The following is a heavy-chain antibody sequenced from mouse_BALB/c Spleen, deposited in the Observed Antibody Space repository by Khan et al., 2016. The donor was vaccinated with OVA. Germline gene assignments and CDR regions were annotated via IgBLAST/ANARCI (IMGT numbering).Heavy chain of an antibody. CDR2: ISSGGST. CDR3: AREAYRYDEYYFDY. J-gene: IGHJ2*01. CDR1: GFTFSSYV. V-gene: IGHV5-6-5*01. Sequence: EVMLVESGGSSVKPGGSLKLSCAVSGFTFSSYVMSWVRQTPEKRLEWVASISSGGSTYYPDSVKGRFTISRANARNIVNLQMSSLRSEDMAIYYCAREAYRYDEYYFDYWGQGTTLTVSS. D-gene: IGHD2-14*01.